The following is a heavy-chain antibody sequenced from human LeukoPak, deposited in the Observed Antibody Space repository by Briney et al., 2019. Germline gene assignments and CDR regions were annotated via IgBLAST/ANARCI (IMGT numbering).Heavy chain of an antibody. CDR2: IYHSGST. J-gene: IGHJ4*02. CDR3: ARAYYDRSGYYLGY. V-gene: IGHV4-4*02. CDR1: GGSISNSNW. Sequence: SETLSLTCVVSGGSISNSNWWSWVRQPPGKGLEWIGEIYHSGSTNYNPSLKSRVTISVDKSKNQFSLKLSSVTAADTAVYYCARAYYDRSGYYLGYWGQGTLSPSPQ. D-gene: IGHD3-22*01.